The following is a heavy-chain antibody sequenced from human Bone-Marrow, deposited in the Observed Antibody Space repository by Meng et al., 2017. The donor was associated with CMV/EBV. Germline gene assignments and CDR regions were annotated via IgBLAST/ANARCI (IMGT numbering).Heavy chain of an antibody. Sequence: SGYSIGSYNRWHWVRQPRGKGLEWIGEIYHSGSTNYDPSLKSRVIISVDKSKTASSLRLSTVTAADTAVYYCARERGAGTFQGFDYWGHGTLVTVSS. J-gene: IGHJ4*01. CDR2: IYHSGST. CDR3: ARERGAGTFQGFDY. V-gene: IGHV4-4*02. CDR1: GYSIGSYNR. D-gene: IGHD3-10*01.